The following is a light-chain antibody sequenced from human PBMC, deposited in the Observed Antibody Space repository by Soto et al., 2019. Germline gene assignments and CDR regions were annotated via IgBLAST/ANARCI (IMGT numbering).Light chain of an antibody. CDR2: EAT. V-gene: IGLV2-23*01. Sequence: QSALTQPASVSGSPGQSITISCSGTSNDVGGYDLVSWYQQHPGKAPRLIIYEATKRPSGVSDRFSASKSGNTASLTISALQAEDEAYYSCCSSGGSPTYVFGTGTKLTVL. J-gene: IGLJ1*01. CDR1: SNDVGGYDL. CDR3: CSSGGSPTYV.